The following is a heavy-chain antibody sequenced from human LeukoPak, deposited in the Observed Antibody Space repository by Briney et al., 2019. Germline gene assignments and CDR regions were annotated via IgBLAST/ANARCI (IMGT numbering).Heavy chain of an antibody. CDR1: GFTFSDYY. D-gene: IGHD3-10*01. Sequence: LRLSCAASGFTFSDYYMSWIRQPPGKGLEWIGEINHSGSTNYNPSLKSRVTISVDTSKNQFSLKLSSVTAADTAVYYCARGGYYGFSDYWGQGTLVTVSS. CDR2: INHSGST. CDR3: ARGGYYGFSDY. J-gene: IGHJ4*02. V-gene: IGHV4-34*01.